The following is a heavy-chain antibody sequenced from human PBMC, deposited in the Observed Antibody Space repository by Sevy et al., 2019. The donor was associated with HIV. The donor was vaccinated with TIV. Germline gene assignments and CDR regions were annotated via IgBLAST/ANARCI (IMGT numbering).Heavy chain of an antibody. CDR1: GFTFSSYS. D-gene: IGHD2-15*01. CDR3: ARDHCSGGSCLSYYYYYGMDV. CDR2: ISSSSSYI. J-gene: IGHJ6*02. Sequence: GGSLRLPCAASGFTFSSYSMNWVRQAPGKGLEWDSSISSSSSYIYYADSVKGRFTISRDNAKNSRYLQMNSLRAEDTAVYYCARDHCSGGSCLSYYYYYGMDVWGQGTTVTVSS. V-gene: IGHV3-21*01.